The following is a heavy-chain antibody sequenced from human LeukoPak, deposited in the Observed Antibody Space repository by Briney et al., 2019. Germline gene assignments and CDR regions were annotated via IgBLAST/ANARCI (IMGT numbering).Heavy chain of an antibody. V-gene: IGHV4-59*02. J-gene: IGHJ1*01. CDR2: VYNGGST. Sequence: SQTLSLTCTVPGGSVSRYYWSWIRQPPGKGLQWLGYVYNGGSTNSKPSLKSRATISVDTSKNQFSLKRSSETAADPAVYYCARHSSRLSPLRYWGQGTLVTV. CDR3: ARHSSRLSPLRY. D-gene: IGHD6-13*01. CDR1: GGSVSRYY.